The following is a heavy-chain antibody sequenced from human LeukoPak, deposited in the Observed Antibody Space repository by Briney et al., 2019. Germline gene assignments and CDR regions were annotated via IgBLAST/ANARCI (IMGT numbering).Heavy chain of an antibody. J-gene: IGHJ5*02. D-gene: IGHD5-18*01. V-gene: IGHV1-2*02. CDR2: MNPNSGDR. CDR1: RYTLTGYN. Sequence: ASVKVSCKPSRYTLTGYNMHSERQTPGQGLYRREWMNPNSGDRDSAQKFQGRVTMTRDTSITTASLELSRLRFGDAAVYYCARVSTAGYRDWLDPWGQGTLVTVSS. CDR3: ARVSTAGYRDWLDP.